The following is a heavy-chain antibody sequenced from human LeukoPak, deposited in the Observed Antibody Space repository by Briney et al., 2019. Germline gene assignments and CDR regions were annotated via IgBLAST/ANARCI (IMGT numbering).Heavy chain of an antibody. CDR1: GFTVSSNY. CDR3: ASMYSSSSYGMDV. Sequence: GGSLRLSCAASGFTVSSNYMSWVRQAPGKGLEGVSVFYSGGCPFYAGSVKGRFTISRDNSKNTPFLPINSLRAEDSAMYDCASMYSSSSYGMDVWGQGTTVTVSS. D-gene: IGHD6-6*01. J-gene: IGHJ6*02. CDR2: FYSGGCP. V-gene: IGHV3-53*01.